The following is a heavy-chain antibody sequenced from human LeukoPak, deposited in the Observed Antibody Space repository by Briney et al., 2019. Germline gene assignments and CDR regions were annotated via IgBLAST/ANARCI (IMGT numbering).Heavy chain of an antibody. Sequence: SETLSLTCTVSGGSISSRPYYWGWIRQPPGKGLEWLGSFDYSGSTYYKPSLKSRVTISVDTSKNQFSLKLSSVTAADTAVYYCARSDYYGSGTYYYYYYYMDVWGKGTTVTVSS. J-gene: IGHJ6*03. V-gene: IGHV4-39*07. CDR2: FDYSGST. CDR1: GGSISSRPYY. D-gene: IGHD3-10*01. CDR3: ARSDYYGSGTYYYYYYYMDV.